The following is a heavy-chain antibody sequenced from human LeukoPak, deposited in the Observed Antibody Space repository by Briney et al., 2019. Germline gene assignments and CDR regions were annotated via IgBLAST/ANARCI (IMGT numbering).Heavy chain of an antibody. CDR3: ARGGAVAGTTPLFDY. CDR2: IHHREST. V-gene: IGHV4-34*01. CDR1: GGSFSGYY. Sequence: PSETLSLTCAVYGGSFSGYYWSWIRQPPGKGLEWIGEIHHRESTNYNPSLKSRVTISVDTSKNQFSLKVNSVTAADTAVYYCARGGAVAGTTPLFDYWGQGVLVTVSS. D-gene: IGHD6-19*01. J-gene: IGHJ4*02.